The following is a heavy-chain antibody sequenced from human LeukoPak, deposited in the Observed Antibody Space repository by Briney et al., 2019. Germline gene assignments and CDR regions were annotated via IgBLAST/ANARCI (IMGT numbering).Heavy chain of an antibody. D-gene: IGHD3-9*01. Sequence: GGSLRLSCAASGFTFSSYAMSWVRQAPGKGLEWVSAISGSGGSTYYADSVKGRFTISRDNAKNSLYLQMNSLRAEDTAVYYCASGGLRYFDWLMGYFQHWGQGTLVTVSS. CDR1: GFTFSSYA. CDR3: ASGGLRYFDWLMGYFQH. CDR2: ISGSGGST. V-gene: IGHV3-23*01. J-gene: IGHJ1*01.